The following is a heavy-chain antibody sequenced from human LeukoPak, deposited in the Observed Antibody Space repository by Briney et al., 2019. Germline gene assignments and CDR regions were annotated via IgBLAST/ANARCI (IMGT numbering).Heavy chain of an antibody. J-gene: IGHJ4*02. CDR1: GSTFTTYW. Sequence: PGGSLRLSCRTSGSTFTTYWMSWVRQAPGKGLEWVSVISDSGGRTYSAASVKGRFTISRDNSKDTLYLQMNSLRAEDTAVYYCARTYCIGSSCPGVFEYWGQGTLVTVSS. D-gene: IGHD2-15*01. CDR2: ISDSGGRT. V-gene: IGHV3-23*01. CDR3: ARTYCIGSSCPGVFEY.